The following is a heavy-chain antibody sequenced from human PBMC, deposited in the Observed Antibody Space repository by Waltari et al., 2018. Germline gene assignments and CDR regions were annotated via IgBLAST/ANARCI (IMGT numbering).Heavy chain of an antibody. CDR1: GGTFSSYA. CDR2: VIPIFGKA. V-gene: IGHV1-69*06. D-gene: IGHD3-22*01. Sequence: QVQLVQSGAEVKKPGSSVKVSCKASGGTFSSYAISWVRQAPGQGLEWMGRVIPIFGKANNAQKCQGRVTITADKSRSTAYMGLSSLRSEDTAVYYCAREHYDSSGYKDYWGQGTLVTVSS. J-gene: IGHJ4*02. CDR3: AREHYDSSGYKDY.